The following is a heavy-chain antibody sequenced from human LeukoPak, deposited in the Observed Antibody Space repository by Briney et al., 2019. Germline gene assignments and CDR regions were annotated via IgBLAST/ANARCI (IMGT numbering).Heavy chain of an antibody. Sequence: PSETLSLTCTVYGGSISSGDYYWSWIRQPPGKGLEWIGYIYYSGSTYYNPSLKSRVTISVDTSKNQFSLKLSSVTAADTAVYYCARGKWATGYYIIGYWGQGTLVTVSS. V-gene: IGHV4-30-4*01. CDR3: ARGKWATGYYIIGY. J-gene: IGHJ4*02. D-gene: IGHD3-9*01. CDR2: IYYSGST. CDR1: GGSISSGDYY.